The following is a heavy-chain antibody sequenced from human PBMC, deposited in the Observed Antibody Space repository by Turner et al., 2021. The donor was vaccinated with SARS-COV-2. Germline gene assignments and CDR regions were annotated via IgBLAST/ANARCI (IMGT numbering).Heavy chain of an antibody. CDR2: IYYSGST. V-gene: IGHV4-59*01. J-gene: IGHJ5*02. Sequence: QVQLQESGPGLVKPSETLSLTCTAPGGSISSYYWSWIRQPPGKGLEWIGYIYYSGSTNYNPSLKSRATISVDTSKNQLSLKLSSVTAADTAVYYCARTMDSSGYYYFWFDPWGQGTLVIVSS. D-gene: IGHD3-22*01. CDR3: ARTMDSSGYYYFWFDP. CDR1: GGSISSYY.